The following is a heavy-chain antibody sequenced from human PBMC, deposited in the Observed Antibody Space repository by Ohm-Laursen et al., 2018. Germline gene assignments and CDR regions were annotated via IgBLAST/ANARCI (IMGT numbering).Heavy chain of an antibody. Sequence: SDTLSLTCTVSGGSVSSGSYYWSWIRQPPGKGLEWIGYIYYSGSTNYNPSLKSRVTISVDTSKNQFSLKLSSVTAADTAVYYCARAWYYDSSGKAFDYWGQGTLVTVSS. D-gene: IGHD3-22*01. CDR2: IYYSGST. J-gene: IGHJ4*02. CDR1: GGSVSSGSYY. CDR3: ARAWYYDSSGKAFDY. V-gene: IGHV4-61*01.